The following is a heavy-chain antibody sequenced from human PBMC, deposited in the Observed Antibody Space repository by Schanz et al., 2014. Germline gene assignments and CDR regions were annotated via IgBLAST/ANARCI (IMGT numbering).Heavy chain of an antibody. CDR3: ARDNRYYLFDY. Sequence: EVQLVESGGGLVQPGGSLRLSCAASGFNFSSYSLNWVRQAPGKGLEYVSSISSKGDMTFYGNSVKGRFTISRDNSKNTLYLQLGSLSAEDTAVYFCARDNRYYLFDYWGQGALVTVSS. J-gene: IGHJ4*02. V-gene: IGHV3-64*01. D-gene: IGHD3-16*02. CDR2: ISSKGDMT. CDR1: GFNFSSYS.